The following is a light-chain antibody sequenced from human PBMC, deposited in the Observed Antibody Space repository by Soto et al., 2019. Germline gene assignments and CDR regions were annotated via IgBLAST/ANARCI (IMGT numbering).Light chain of an antibody. Sequence: DIQMTQSPSSLSASVGDRVTITCRASQSISSYLNWYQQKPGKAPKLLIYAASSLQSGVPSRFSGSGSGTDFTLTISSLHPEDFATYYCQQSYSTPPFFGQGTKLEIK. J-gene: IGKJ2*01. CDR3: QQSYSTPPF. V-gene: IGKV1-39*01. CDR1: QSISSY. CDR2: AAS.